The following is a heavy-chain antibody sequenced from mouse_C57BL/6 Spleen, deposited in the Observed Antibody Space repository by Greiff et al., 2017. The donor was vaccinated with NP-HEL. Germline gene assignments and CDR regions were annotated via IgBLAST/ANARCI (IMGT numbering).Heavy chain of an antibody. CDR2: INPNNGGT. D-gene: IGHD1-1*01. V-gene: IGHV1-18*01. CDR3: ARVTTVVENWYFDV. CDR1: GYTFTDYN. Sequence: EVQLQQSGPELVKPGASVKIPCKASGYTFTDYNMDWVKQSHGQSLEWIGDINPNNGGTIYNQKFKGKATLTVDKSSSTAYMELRSLTSEDTAVYYCARVTTVVENWYFDVWGTGTTVTVSS. J-gene: IGHJ1*03.